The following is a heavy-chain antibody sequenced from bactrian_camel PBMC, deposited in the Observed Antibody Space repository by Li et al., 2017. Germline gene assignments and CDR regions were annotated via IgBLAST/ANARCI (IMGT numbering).Heavy chain of an antibody. CDR2: INGDGRT. V-gene: IGHV3S26*01. CDR1: GYTYSAYTYSSSFC. CDR3: ASALRGGSYLRGQYAY. J-gene: IGHJ4*01. Sequence: VESGGGSVQAGGSLRLSCVASGYTYSAYTYSSSFCMGWFRQAPGKEREGVARINGDGRTVYSASVKGRFTIPKDNAKNTLYLQMNSLKPEDTAMYYCASALRGGSYLRGQYAYWGQGTQVTVS. D-gene: IGHD1*01.